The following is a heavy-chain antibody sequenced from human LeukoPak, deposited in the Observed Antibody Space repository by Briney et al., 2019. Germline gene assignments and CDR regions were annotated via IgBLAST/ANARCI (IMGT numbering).Heavy chain of an antibody. CDR1: GGSISSSSYY. V-gene: IGHV4-39*07. Sequence: PSETLSLTCTVSGGSISSSSYYWGWIRQPPGKGLEWIGSIYYSGSTYYNPSLKSRVTISVDTSKNQFSLKLSSVTAADTAVYYCARVTVTTFDLGYYYYYYMDVWGKGTTVTVSS. CDR3: ARVTVTTFDLGYYYYYYMDV. D-gene: IGHD4-17*01. J-gene: IGHJ6*03. CDR2: IYYSGST.